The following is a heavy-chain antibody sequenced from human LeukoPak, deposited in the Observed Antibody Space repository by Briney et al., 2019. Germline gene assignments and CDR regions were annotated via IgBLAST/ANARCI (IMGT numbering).Heavy chain of an antibody. D-gene: IGHD3-9*01. CDR1: GFTFSTYW. CDR3: ARPGYTAAYDL. V-gene: IGHV3-7*01. J-gene: IGHJ3*01. CDR2: MKGDGSEI. Sequence: GGSLRLSCAASGFTFSTYWMTWVRQAPGKGLEWVANMKGDGSEIHYVDSVKGRFTISRDNAKNSLYLQMNSLRAEDTAVYYCARPGYTAAYDLWGQGTMVTVSS.